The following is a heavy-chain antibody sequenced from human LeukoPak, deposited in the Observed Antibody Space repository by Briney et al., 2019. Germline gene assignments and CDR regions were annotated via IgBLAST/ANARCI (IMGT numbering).Heavy chain of an antibody. J-gene: IGHJ4*02. V-gene: IGHV3-48*03. D-gene: IGHD2-15*01. CDR1: GFTLRSYE. Sequence: GGSLRLSCVVSGFTLRSYEMNWVRQAPGKGLEWVSYISSGGTTIYYADSVKGRFTISRDNSKNTLYLQMNGLRAEDTAVYYCARDLGGGSLFDYWGQGTLVTVSS. CDR2: ISSGGTTI. CDR3: ARDLGGGSLFDY.